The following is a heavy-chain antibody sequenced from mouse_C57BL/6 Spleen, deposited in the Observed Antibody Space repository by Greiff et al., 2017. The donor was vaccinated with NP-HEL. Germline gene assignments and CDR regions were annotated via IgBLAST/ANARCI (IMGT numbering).Heavy chain of an antibody. D-gene: IGHD2-5*01. J-gene: IGHJ4*01. V-gene: IGHV1-64*01. CDR1: GYTFTSYW. CDR3: ASPYYSNSYAMDY. CDR2: IHPNSGST. Sequence: VQLQQPGAELVKPGASVKLSCKASGYTFTSYWMHWVKQRPGQGLEWIGMIHPNSGSTNYNEKFKSKATLTVDKSSSTAYMQLSSLTSEDSAVYYCASPYYSNSYAMDYWGQGTSVTVSS.